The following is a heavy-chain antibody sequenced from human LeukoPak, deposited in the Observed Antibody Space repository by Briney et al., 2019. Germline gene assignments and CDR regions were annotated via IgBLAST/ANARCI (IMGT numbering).Heavy chain of an antibody. CDR2: ISYDGSNK. Sequence: GGSLRLSCAASGFTFSSYAMHWVRQAPGKGLEWVAVISYDGSNKYYADSVKGRFTISRDNSKNTLYLQMNSLRAEDTAVYYCARGYYGSGSFEDVWGRGTTVTVSS. J-gene: IGHJ6*02. V-gene: IGHV3-30*04. CDR3: ARGYYGSGSFEDV. D-gene: IGHD3-10*01. CDR1: GFTFSSYA.